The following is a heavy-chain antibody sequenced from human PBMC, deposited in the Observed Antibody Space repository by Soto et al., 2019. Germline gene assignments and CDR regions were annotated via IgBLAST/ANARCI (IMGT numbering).Heavy chain of an antibody. V-gene: IGHV3-33*01. D-gene: IGHD2-21*01. Sequence: QVQLVESGGGVVQPGRSLRLSCAASGFTFSSYGMHWVRQAPGKGLEWVAVIWYDGSNKKYADSVKGRFTISRGHSKNTLYLQINSLRAADTAVYYCARDGIAKGDAFDIWGQGTMVTVSS. CDR3: ARDGIAKGDAFDI. CDR1: GFTFSSYG. J-gene: IGHJ3*02. CDR2: IWYDGSNK.